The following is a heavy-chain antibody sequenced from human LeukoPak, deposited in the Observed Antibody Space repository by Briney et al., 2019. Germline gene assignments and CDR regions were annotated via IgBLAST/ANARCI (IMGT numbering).Heavy chain of an antibody. D-gene: IGHD6-13*01. CDR3: ARHPNSNWDY. CDR1: GFTFSTYW. J-gene: IGHJ4*02. CDR2: INPSGSVK. Sequence: GGSLRLSCAASGFTFSTYWMNWARQAPGKGLEWVASINPSGSVKYYVDSVKGRFTASRDNAQNSLYLQMNSLRVEDTAVYYCARHPNSNWDYWGQGTLVTVSS. V-gene: IGHV3-7*03.